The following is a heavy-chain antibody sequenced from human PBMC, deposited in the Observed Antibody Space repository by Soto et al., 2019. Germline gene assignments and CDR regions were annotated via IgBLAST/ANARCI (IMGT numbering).Heavy chain of an antibody. D-gene: IGHD3-22*01. Sequence: QVQLVESGGGVVQPGRSLRLSCAASGFTFSSYGMHWVRQAPGKGLEWVAVIWYDGSNKYYADSVKGRFTISRDNSKNTLYLQMNSLRAEDTAVYYCAIQMGLYDSSGYYPDGWGQGTLVTVSS. CDR1: GFTFSSYG. J-gene: IGHJ4*02. CDR3: AIQMGLYDSSGYYPDG. V-gene: IGHV3-33*01. CDR2: IWYDGSNK.